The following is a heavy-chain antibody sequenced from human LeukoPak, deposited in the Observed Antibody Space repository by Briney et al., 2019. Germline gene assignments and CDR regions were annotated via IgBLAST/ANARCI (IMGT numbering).Heavy chain of an antibody. CDR2: MSYSGST. CDR3: ARLCTGYSSGSFDE. CDR1: GGSISSSNSY. V-gene: IGHV4-39*01. J-gene: IGHJ4*02. D-gene: IGHD6-19*01. Sequence: PSETLSLTCTVSGGSISSSNSYWGWIRHPPGKGLEGIGSMSYSGSTNYNPSLRSRVTISGDTSKNQFFPKLSSVTAAVTAGFYCARLCTGYSSGSFDEWGQGTLVTVSS.